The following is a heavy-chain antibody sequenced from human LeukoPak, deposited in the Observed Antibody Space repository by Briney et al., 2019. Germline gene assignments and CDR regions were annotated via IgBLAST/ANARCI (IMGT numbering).Heavy chain of an antibody. CDR1: GFTFSSYW. CDR3: ARGGGLDV. V-gene: IGHV3-7*03. CDR2: INHNGNVN. Sequence: GGSLTLSCAASGFTFSSYWMNWARQAPGKGLEWVASINHNGNVNYYVDSVKGRFTISRDNAKNSLYLQMSNLRAEDTGVYFCARGGGLDVWGQGATVTVSS. J-gene: IGHJ6*02. D-gene: IGHD3-16*01.